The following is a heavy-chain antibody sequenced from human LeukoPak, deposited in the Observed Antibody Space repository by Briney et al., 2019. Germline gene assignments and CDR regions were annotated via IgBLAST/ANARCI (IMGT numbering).Heavy chain of an antibody. D-gene: IGHD3-10*01. Sequence: PGGSLRLSCAASGFTFSTYSVNWVRQAPGKGLEWVSSISSSSTYIYFADSVKGRFTISRDNAKNSLYLQMNSLRAEDTAVYYCARDWGSGSFXXWGQXXLVT. CDR3: ARDWGSGSFXX. CDR2: ISSSSTYI. CDR1: GFTFSTYS. J-gene: IGHJ4*02. V-gene: IGHV3-21*01.